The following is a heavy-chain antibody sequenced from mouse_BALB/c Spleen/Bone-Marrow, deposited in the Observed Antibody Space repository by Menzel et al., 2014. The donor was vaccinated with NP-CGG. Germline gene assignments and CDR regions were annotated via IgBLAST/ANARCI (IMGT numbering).Heavy chain of an antibody. CDR3: ATYDY. J-gene: IGHJ2*01. CDR1: GYTFTSYY. Sequence: VQLVESGPELVKPGASVMISCKASGYTFTSYYIHWVKQRPGQGLEWIGWIYPGNVNTKYNEKFKGRATLTADKSSSTAYMQLSSLTSEDSAVYFCATYDYWGQGTTLTVSS. CDR2: IYPGNVNT. V-gene: IGHV1S56*01.